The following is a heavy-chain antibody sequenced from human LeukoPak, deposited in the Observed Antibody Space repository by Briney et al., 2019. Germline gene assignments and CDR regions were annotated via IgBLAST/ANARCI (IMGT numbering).Heavy chain of an antibody. CDR3: ARAVYCSSTSCYDYYFDF. Sequence: PGGSLRLSCPASGFTFGNYWMSWVRQAPGKGLEWVANIRQDGGEEYYADSLKGRLTISRDNAKKSLYLQMNRLRAEDTAVYYCARAVYCSSTSCYDYYFDFWGQGTLVTVSS. V-gene: IGHV3-7*01. D-gene: IGHD2-2*01. CDR2: IRQDGGEE. CDR1: GFTFGNYW. J-gene: IGHJ4*02.